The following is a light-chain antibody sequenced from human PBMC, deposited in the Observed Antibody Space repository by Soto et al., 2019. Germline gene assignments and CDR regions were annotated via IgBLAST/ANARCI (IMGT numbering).Light chain of an antibody. J-gene: IGLJ2*01. Sequence: QAVVTQPPSVSGAPGQRVTISCTGSSSNIGNYDVHWYQQLPGTAPKLLIYGNINRPSGVPDRFSGSKSGTSASLAITGLQAEDEADYYCQSYDSGLSGVVFGGGTKLTVL. CDR3: QSYDSGLSGVV. V-gene: IGLV1-40*01. CDR2: GNI. CDR1: SSNIGNYD.